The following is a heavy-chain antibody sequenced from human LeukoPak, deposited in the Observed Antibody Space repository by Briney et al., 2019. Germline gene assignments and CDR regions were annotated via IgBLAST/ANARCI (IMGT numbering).Heavy chain of an antibody. D-gene: IGHD3-10*01. CDR1: GFTFSSYG. CDR3: AKRGPSSSGSYYMDNWFDP. CDR2: ISYDGSNK. J-gene: IGHJ5*02. V-gene: IGHV3-30*18. Sequence: GGSLRLSCAASGFTFSSYGMHWVRQAPGKGLEWVAVISYDGSNKYYADSVKGRFTISRDNSKNTLYLQMNSLRAEDTAVYYCAKRGPSSSGSYYMDNWFDPWGQGTLVTVSP.